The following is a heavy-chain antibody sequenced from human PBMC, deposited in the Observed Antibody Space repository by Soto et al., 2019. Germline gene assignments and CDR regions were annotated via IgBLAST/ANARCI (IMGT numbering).Heavy chain of an antibody. Sequence: GGSLRLSCAASGFTFSSYAMSWVRQAPGKGLEWVSAISGSGGSTYYADSVKGRFTISRDNSKNTLYLQMNSLRAEDTAVYYCAKDQVECSGGSCCSVYYYYYYMDVWGKGNTVTVSS. CDR2: ISGSGGST. V-gene: IGHV3-23*01. CDR1: GFTFSSYA. D-gene: IGHD2-15*01. CDR3: AKDQVECSGGSCCSVYYYYYYMDV. J-gene: IGHJ6*03.